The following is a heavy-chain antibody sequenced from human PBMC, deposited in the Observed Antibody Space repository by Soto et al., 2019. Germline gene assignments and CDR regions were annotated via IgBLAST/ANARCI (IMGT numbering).Heavy chain of an antibody. Sequence: SETLSLTCTVSGGSISSGDYYWSWIRQPPGKGLEWIGYIYYSGSTYYNPSLKSRVTISVDTSKNQFSLKLSSVTAADTAVYYCAREVSSGWYYFDYWGQGTLVTVSS. V-gene: IGHV4-30-4*01. J-gene: IGHJ4*02. D-gene: IGHD6-19*01. CDR1: GGSISSGDYY. CDR3: AREVSSGWYYFDY. CDR2: IYYSGST.